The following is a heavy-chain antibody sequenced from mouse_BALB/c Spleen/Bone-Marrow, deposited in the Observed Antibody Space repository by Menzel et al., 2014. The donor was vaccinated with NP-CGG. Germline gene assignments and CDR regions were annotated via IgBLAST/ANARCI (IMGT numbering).Heavy chain of an antibody. CDR1: GYTFTDYE. J-gene: IGHJ2*01. D-gene: IGHD1-1*01. V-gene: IGHV1-15*01. Sequence: VQGVESGAELVRPGASVKLSCKALGYTFTDYEMHWVKQTPVHGLEWIGAIHPGSGGTAYNQKFKDKATLTVDKSSSTAYMQLSSPTSEDSAVYYCTREGYYGSSYVDYWGQGTTLTVSS. CDR3: TREGYYGSSYVDY. CDR2: IHPGSGGT.